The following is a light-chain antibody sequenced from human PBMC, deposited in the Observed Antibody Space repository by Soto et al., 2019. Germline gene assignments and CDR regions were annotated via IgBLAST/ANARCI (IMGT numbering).Light chain of an antibody. Sequence: DIHMTQSPSSLSASVGARVTISCRASERISDYLAWYQQKPGKAPKLLINTASSLRSGVPSRFSGSGSGTDFTLTIDSLQPEDFATYFCQQTNTAPWTFGQGTKVDIK. CDR1: ERISDY. CDR3: QQTNTAPWT. CDR2: TAS. J-gene: IGKJ1*01. V-gene: IGKV1-39*01.